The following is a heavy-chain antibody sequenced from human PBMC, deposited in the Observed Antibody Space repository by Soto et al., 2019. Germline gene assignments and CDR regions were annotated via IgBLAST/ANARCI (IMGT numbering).Heavy chain of an antibody. D-gene: IGHD1-26*01. CDR2: IFHTGST. CDR1: GGSISPAGYP. J-gene: IGHJ4*02. Sequence: PSETLSLTCAVSGGSISPAGYPWTWIRQSPGKGLEWIGYIFHTGSTYFHPSLRSRVAISIDRSNNQFSLSLSSVTAADTAVYYFSRGYRVGPYYFDSRRQGTLVPVSS. V-gene: IGHV4-30-2*06. CDR3: SRGYRVGPYYFDS.